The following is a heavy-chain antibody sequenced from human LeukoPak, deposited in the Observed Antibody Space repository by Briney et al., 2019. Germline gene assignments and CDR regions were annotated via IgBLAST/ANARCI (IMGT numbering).Heavy chain of an antibody. CDR3: ARDSSSSAFDY. CDR2: IFYSGST. Sequence: PSETLSLTCTVSGGSISLYYWSWIRQTPGKGLEWIGYIFYSGSTNYNPSLKSRVTISVDTSKNQFSLKLSSAIAADTAVYYCARDSSSSAFDYWGQGTLVTVSS. CDR1: GGSISLYY. V-gene: IGHV4-59*01. J-gene: IGHJ4*02. D-gene: IGHD6-6*01.